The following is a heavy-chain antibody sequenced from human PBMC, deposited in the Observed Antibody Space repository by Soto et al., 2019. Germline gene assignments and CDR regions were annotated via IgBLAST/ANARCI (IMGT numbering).Heavy chain of an antibody. Sequence: ASVKVSCKASGYTFTSYAMHWVRQAPGQRLEWMGWINAGNGNTKYSQKFQGRVTITRDTSASTAYMELSSLRSEDTAVYYCARDVSGLNWFDPWGQGTLVTVSS. V-gene: IGHV1-3*01. CDR3: ARDVSGLNWFDP. D-gene: IGHD5-12*01. CDR2: INAGNGNT. CDR1: GYTFTSYA. J-gene: IGHJ5*02.